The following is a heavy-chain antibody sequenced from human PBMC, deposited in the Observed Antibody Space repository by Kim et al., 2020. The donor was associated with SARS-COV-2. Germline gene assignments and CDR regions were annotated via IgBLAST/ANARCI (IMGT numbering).Heavy chain of an antibody. Sequence: SETLSLTCTVSGGSISSGGYYWSWIRQHPGKGLEWIGYIYYSGSTYYNPSLKSRVTISVDTSKNQFSLKLSSVTAADTAVYYCARAGGSSTFSMVRGVIPFDYWGQGTLVTVSS. V-gene: IGHV4-31*03. CDR3: ARAGGSSTFSMVRGVIPFDY. CDR1: GGSISSGGYY. D-gene: IGHD3-10*01. CDR2: IYYSGST. J-gene: IGHJ4*02.